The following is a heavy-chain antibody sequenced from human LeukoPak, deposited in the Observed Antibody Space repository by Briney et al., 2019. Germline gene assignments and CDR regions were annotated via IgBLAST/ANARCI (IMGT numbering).Heavy chain of an antibody. CDR3: ASSGSYSGEYYYDSSGYCDY. CDR2: ISSSSSYI. D-gene: IGHD3-22*01. Sequence: GGSLRLSCAASGFTFSSYAMHWVRQAPGKGLEWVSSISSSSSYIYYADSVKGRFTISRDNAKNSLYLQMNSLRAEDTAVYYCASSGSYSGEYYYDSSGYCDYWGQGTLVTVSS. J-gene: IGHJ4*02. CDR1: GFTFSSYA. V-gene: IGHV3-21*01.